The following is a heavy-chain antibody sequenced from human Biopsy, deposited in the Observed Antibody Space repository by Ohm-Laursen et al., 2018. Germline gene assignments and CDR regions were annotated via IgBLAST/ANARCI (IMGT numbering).Heavy chain of an antibody. V-gene: IGHV3-23*01. Sequence: SLRLSCAAPGFTFSNYAMSWIRQAPGKGLERVSAISGSADSTNYADSVKGRFTISRDNSKNTLYLQLNSLRAEDTALYYCAKINPSSIYYYYGMDVWGQGTTVTVSS. CDR1: GFTFSNYA. J-gene: IGHJ6*02. CDR3: AKINPSSIYYYYGMDV. CDR2: ISGSADST.